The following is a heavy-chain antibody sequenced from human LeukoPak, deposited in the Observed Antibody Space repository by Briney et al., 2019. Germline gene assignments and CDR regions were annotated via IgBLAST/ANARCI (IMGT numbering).Heavy chain of an antibody. CDR3: AKDRNRYCSGGSCLPEA. D-gene: IGHD2-15*01. CDR1: GFTFSSYG. CDR2: ISYDGSNK. Sequence: SGGSLRLSCAASGFTFSSYGMHWVRQAPGKGLEWVAVISYDGSNKYYADSVKGRFTISRDNSKNTLYLQMNSLRAEDTAVYYCAKDRNRYCSGGSCLPEAWGQGTLVTVSS. J-gene: IGHJ4*02. V-gene: IGHV3-30*18.